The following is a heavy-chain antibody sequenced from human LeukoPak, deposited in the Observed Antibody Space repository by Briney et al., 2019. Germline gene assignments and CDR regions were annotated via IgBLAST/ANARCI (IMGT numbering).Heavy chain of an antibody. CDR3: AGGPGVYYYGMDV. J-gene: IGHJ6*02. CDR2: ISGSGGST. Sequence: GGSLRLSCAASGFTFSSFGLSWVRQAPGKGLEWVSAISGSGGSTYYADSVKGRFTISRDNSKNTMYLQMNSLRAEDTALYYCAGGPGVYYYGMDVWGQGTSVTVSS. CDR1: GFTFSSFG. V-gene: IGHV3-23*01.